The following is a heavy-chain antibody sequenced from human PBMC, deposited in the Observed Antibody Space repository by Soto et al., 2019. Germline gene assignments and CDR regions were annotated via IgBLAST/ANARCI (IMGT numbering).Heavy chain of an antibody. J-gene: IGHJ4*02. CDR3: ARSRDGYNLNPIDQ. CDR2: FFYTGST. D-gene: IGHD5-12*01. CDR1: TGSTNSFY. V-gene: IGHV4-59*01. Sequence: QVQLQVSDPGLVKPSATLSLSCTVSTGSTNSFYWSWIRQPPGKGLEWIGYFFYTGSTNHNPSLKSRVTISLDMSSSQFSLSLSSVTAADTAMYYCARSRDGYNLNPIDQWGQGLLVTVSS.